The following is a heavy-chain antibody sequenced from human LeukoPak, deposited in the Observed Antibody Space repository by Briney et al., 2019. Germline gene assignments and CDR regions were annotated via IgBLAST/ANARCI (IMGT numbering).Heavy chain of an antibody. CDR3: ARTSIAAAGTFNY. CDR2: IIPILGIA. D-gene: IGHD6-13*01. V-gene: IGHV1-69*04. CDR1: GYTFTIYA. Sequence: ASVTVSFKASGYTFTIYAISWVRQAPGQGLEWMGRIIPILGIANYAQKFQGRVTITADKSTSTAYMELSSLRSEDTAVYYCARTSIAAAGTFNYWGQGTLVTVSS. J-gene: IGHJ4*02.